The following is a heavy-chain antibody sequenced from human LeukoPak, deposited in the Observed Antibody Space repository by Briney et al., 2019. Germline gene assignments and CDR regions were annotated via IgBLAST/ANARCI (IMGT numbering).Heavy chain of an antibody. Sequence: GGSLRLSCAASGFTFSSYGMSWVRQAPGKGLEWVSAIGGRDGSTYYADSVKGRFTISRDNSKNTLYVQMNSLRAEDTAVYYCAKGHHYGSGSLDYWGQGTLVTVSS. J-gene: IGHJ4*02. V-gene: IGHV3-23*01. D-gene: IGHD3-10*01. CDR2: IGGRDGST. CDR1: GFTFSSYG. CDR3: AKGHHYGSGSLDY.